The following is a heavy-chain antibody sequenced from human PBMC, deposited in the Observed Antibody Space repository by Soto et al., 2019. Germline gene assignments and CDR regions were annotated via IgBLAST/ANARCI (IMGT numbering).Heavy chain of an antibody. D-gene: IGHD3-10*01. V-gene: IGHV1-24*01. CDR2: FGFQQGET. CDR3: ATGIPGCYYGGY. J-gene: IGHJ4*02. Sequence: QVQLVQSWAEVKQPGASVHVSCKVSGYTLPELSMHWVRQAPGKGLEWMGGFGFQQGETIYAQNLQGKVTMTEDTTTHTAHMDFSTVMSEDTPVYCCATGIPGCYYGGYGGQGTVVTVSS. CDR1: GYTLPELS.